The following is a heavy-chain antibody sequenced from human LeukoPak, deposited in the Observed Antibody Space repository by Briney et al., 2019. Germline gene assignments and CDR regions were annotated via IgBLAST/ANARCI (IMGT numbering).Heavy chain of an antibody. D-gene: IGHD4-17*01. CDR1: GFTFGDYA. J-gene: IGHJ4*02. CDR2: ISYDGSKK. CDR3: ARNPYGDYNFDY. V-gene: IGHV3-30*04. Sequence: PGGSLRLSCAASGFTFGDYAVHWVRQAPGKGLEWVAIISYDGSKKYYADSVKGRFTISRDNSKNTLYLQMNSLRAEDTAVYYCARNPYGDYNFDYWGQGTLVTVSS.